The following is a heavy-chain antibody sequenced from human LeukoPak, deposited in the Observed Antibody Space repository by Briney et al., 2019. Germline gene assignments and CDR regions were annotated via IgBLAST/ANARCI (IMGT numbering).Heavy chain of an antibody. Sequence: SETLSLTCTVSGGSISSYYWSWIRQPPGKGLEWIGYIYYSGSTNYNPSLKSRVTISVDTSKNQFSLKLSSVTAADTAVYYCARDVVAATGVHYYYYGMDVWGQGTTVTVSS. J-gene: IGHJ6*02. V-gene: IGHV4-59*01. D-gene: IGHD2-15*01. CDR1: GGSISSYY. CDR2: IYYSGST. CDR3: ARDVVAATGVHYYYYGMDV.